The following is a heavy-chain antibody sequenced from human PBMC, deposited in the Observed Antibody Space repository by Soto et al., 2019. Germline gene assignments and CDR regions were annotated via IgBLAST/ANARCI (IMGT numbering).Heavy chain of an antibody. D-gene: IGHD1-1*01. CDR3: PRWIRGTPDY. J-gene: IGHJ4*02. Sequence: DVQLVASGGGLVQPGGSLTLPCAVSGFTFSNHWMGWVRQTPRKGLEWVANISPDGGGKYYVDSLKGRFTISRDNAKDSLYLPRSSLGVEDTAISYCPRWIRGTPDYWGQGTLVTVSS. CDR2: ISPDGGGK. CDR1: GFTFSNHW. V-gene: IGHV3-7*04.